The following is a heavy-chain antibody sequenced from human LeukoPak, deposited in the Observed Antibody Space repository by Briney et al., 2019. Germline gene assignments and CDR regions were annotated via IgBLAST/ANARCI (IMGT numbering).Heavy chain of an antibody. J-gene: IGHJ4*02. V-gene: IGHV3-23*01. D-gene: IGHD1-26*01. CDR2: IEVGGAIT. Sequence: PGGSLRLSCAASGFTFSNYWMHWVRQAPGKGLVWVSTIEVGGAITHYAASVKGRFTISRDTSKKILYLQMDSLRPEDTAVYYCAKPLGGSYLFDRWGQGTLVTVSS. CDR1: GFTFSNYW. CDR3: AKPLGGSYLFDR.